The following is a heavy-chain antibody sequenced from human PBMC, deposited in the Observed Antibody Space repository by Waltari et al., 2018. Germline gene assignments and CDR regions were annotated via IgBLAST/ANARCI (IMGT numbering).Heavy chain of an antibody. CDR3: AREVDTALAYYFDN. Sequence: EVYLVESGGGLVQPGGSLRLSCAASGFTFSTSWMHWVRQAPGKGLVWVSRINNDGGDTYYADSVKGRFTISRDNAKNTLFLEMNSLRAEDTAVYYCAREVDTALAYYFDNWGQGTLVTVSS. CDR1: GFTFSTSW. V-gene: IGHV3-74*01. J-gene: IGHJ4*02. D-gene: IGHD5-18*01. CDR2: INNDGGDT.